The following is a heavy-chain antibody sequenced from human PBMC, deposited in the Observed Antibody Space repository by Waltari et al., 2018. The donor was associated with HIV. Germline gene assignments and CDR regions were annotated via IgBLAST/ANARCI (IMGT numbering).Heavy chain of an antibody. CDR1: GFTFTNYA. Sequence: EVQLVESGGGWVQPGGSLRLSCAASGFTFTNYAMNWVSQAPGKGLEWVSAISGSGGSTYYADSVKGRFTISRDNSKNTLYLQMNSLRAEDTAVYYCAKDDSTGSSGYYPFHYWGQGTLITVSS. CDR2: ISGSGGST. D-gene: IGHD3-22*01. CDR3: AKDDSTGSSGYYPFHY. J-gene: IGHJ4*02. V-gene: IGHV3-23*04.